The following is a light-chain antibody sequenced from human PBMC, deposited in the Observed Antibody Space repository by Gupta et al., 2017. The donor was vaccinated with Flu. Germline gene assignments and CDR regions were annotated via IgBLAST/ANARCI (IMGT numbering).Light chain of an antibody. J-gene: IGLJ3*02. Sequence: SYELTQPSSVSVPPGQTARITCSGDVLAKKYARWFQQKPGQAPVLVIYKDSERPSGIPERFSGSSSGTTVTLTISGAQVEDEADYYCYSAADNNRVFGGGTKLTVL. CDR3: YSAADNNRV. V-gene: IGLV3-27*01. CDR1: VLAKKY. CDR2: KDS.